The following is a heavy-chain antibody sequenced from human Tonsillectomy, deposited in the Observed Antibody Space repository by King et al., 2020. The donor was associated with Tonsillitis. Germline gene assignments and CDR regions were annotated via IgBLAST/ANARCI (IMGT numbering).Heavy chain of an antibody. J-gene: IGHJ4*02. CDR1: GFTFSSYG. V-gene: IGHV3-30*18. D-gene: IGHD6-19*01. Sequence: LQLVQSGGGVVQPGRSLRLSCAASGFTFSSYGMHWVRQAPGKGLEWLAVISYDGSNKYYADSVKGRFTISRDNSKNTLSLQMNSLRAEDTAVYYCAKDLWEMWLDDVGPDYWGQGTLVTVSS. CDR3: AKDLWEMWLDDVGPDY. CDR2: ISYDGSNK.